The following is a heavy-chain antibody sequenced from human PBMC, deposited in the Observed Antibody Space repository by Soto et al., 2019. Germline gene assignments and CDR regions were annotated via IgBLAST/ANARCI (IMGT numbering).Heavy chain of an antibody. D-gene: IGHD3-3*02. CDR3: ARDRGNMVAIFHHYYGMDV. CDR1: GHTFTGQY. J-gene: IGHJ6*02. Sequence: ASVKVSCKASGHTFTGQYMHWVRQAPGQGLEWMGWINPDSGDTKYAQKFQGRVTMTRDTSISTVYMELSRLKSDDTAVYYCARDRGNMVAIFHHYYGMDVWGQGTTVTVSS. CDR2: INPDSGDT. V-gene: IGHV1-2*02.